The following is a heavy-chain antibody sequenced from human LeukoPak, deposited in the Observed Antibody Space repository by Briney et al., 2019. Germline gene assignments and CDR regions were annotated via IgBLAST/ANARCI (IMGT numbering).Heavy chain of an antibody. V-gene: IGHV1-69*04. D-gene: IGHD1-26*01. CDR1: GGTFSSYA. J-gene: IGHJ6*02. CDR2: IIPILGIA. CDR3: ARDLSSGCYSGRYYYGMDV. Sequence: GASVKVSCKASGGTFSSYAISWVRQAPGQGLEWMGRIIPILGIANYAQKFQGRVTITADKSTSTAYMELSSLRSEDTAVYYCARDLSSGCYSGRYYYGMDVWGQGTTVTVSS.